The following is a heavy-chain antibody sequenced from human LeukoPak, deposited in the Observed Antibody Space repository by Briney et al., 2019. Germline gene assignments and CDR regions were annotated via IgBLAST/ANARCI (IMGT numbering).Heavy chain of an antibody. CDR3: ARSGYYGSGSYYRRYFFDY. CDR1: GGSFSGYY. CDR2: INHSGST. V-gene: IGHV4-34*01. Sequence: SPSETLSLTCAVYGGSFSGYYWSWIRQPPGKGLEWIGEINHSGSTNYNPSLKSRVTISVDTSKNQFSLKLSSVTAADTAVYYCARSGYYGSGSYYRRYFFDYWGQGTLVTVSS. J-gene: IGHJ4*02. D-gene: IGHD3-10*01.